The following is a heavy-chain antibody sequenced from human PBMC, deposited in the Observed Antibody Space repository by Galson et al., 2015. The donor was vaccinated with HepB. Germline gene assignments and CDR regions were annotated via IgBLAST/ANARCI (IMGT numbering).Heavy chain of an antibody. D-gene: IGHD2-2*01. CDR1: GYSFTTHW. V-gene: IGHV5-51*01. J-gene: IGHJ6*03. CDR3: ARTKDIVVVPAALRGGYYYMDV. Sequence: QSGAEVKKPGESLKISCKGSGYSFTTHWIGWVRQMPGKGLEWMGIIYPGDSDTRYSPSFEGQVTISADKSISTAYLQWSSLKASDTAMYYCARTKDIVVVPAALRGGYYYMDVWGKGTTVTVSS. CDR2: IYPGDSDT.